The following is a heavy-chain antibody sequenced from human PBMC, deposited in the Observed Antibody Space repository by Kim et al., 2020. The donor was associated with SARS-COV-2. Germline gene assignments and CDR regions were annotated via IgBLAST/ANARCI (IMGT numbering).Heavy chain of an antibody. Sequence: PPLRSRVTISVDTAKNQFSLKLSSVTAADTAVYYCARGGYYDSSGYYPDYWGQGTLVTVSS. J-gene: IGHJ4*02. D-gene: IGHD3-22*01. V-gene: IGHV4-31*02. CDR3: ARGGYYDSSGYYPDY.